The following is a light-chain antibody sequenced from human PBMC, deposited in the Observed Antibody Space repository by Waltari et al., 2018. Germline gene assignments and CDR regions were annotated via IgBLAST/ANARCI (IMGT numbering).Light chain of an antibody. Sequence: DIVMTQSPDSLAVSLGERATINCKSRQSVFHTDNNKNYLVWYQQKPGQPPKLLISWASTRESGVPDRFIGSGSGTDFTLTISSLQAEDVAVYYCQQYLSAPFTFGQGTRLEIK. CDR3: QQYLSAPFT. J-gene: IGKJ5*01. CDR2: WAS. CDR1: QSVFHTDNNKNY. V-gene: IGKV4-1*01.